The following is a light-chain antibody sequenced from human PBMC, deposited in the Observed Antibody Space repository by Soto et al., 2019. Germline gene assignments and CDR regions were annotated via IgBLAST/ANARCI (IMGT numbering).Light chain of an antibody. CDR1: QSISNW. CDR2: DAS. J-gene: IGKJ1*01. Sequence: DIQMTQSPSTLSASVGDRVTVTCRASQSISNWLAWYQQKPGKAPKLLIYDASSLESGVPSRFSGSGSGTEFTLSISSLQPEDFATYYCQQSYSTPRTFGQGTKVDIK. CDR3: QQSYSTPRT. V-gene: IGKV1-5*01.